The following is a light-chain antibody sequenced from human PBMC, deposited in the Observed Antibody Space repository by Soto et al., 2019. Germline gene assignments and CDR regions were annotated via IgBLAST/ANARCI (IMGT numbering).Light chain of an antibody. V-gene: IGKV3-20*01. J-gene: IGKJ4*01. CDR1: QSVTNNY. CDR3: QQCSFSPLT. CDR2: DAS. Sequence: EIVLTQSPGTLSLSPGERATLSCRASQSVTNNYLAWYQQKPVQAPRLLIDDASSSATGIPDRFSGSGSGTDFPLTISRLEPEDFAVYYCQQCSFSPLTFGGGTKVDIK.